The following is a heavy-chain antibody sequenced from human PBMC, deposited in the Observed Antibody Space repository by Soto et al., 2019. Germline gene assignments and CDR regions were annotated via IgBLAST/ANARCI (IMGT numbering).Heavy chain of an antibody. D-gene: IGHD3-10*01. CDR2: ISSSSSTI. Sequence: EVQLVESGGGLVQPGGSLRLSCAASGFTFSSYSMNWVRQAPGKGLEWVSYISSSSSTIYYADSVKGRFIISRDNAKNSLYLQINSLRAEDTAVYYCARAGTVLLWFGELSLPDYWGQGTLVTVSS. CDR3: ARAGTVLLWFGELSLPDY. CDR1: GFTFSSYS. V-gene: IGHV3-48*01. J-gene: IGHJ4*02.